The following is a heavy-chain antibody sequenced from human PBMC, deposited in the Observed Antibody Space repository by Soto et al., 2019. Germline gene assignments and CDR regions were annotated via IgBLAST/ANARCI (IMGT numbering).Heavy chain of an antibody. Sequence: PGESLKISCKGSGYTFTNFWIGWVRQMPGKGLEWMGIIYPADSDTRYSPSFLGQVTISADKSITTAYLQWSSLRASDTAMYYCARLRGSSPQSWFDPWGQGTLVTVSS. CDR3: ARLRGSSPQSWFDP. CDR1: GYTFTNFW. CDR2: IYPADSDT. V-gene: IGHV5-51*01. D-gene: IGHD6-6*01. J-gene: IGHJ5*02.